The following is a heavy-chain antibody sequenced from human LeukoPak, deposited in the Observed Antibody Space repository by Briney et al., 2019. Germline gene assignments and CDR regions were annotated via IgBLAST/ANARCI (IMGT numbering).Heavy chain of an antibody. CDR1: GFTFRNYY. D-gene: IGHD3-22*01. J-gene: IGHJ2*01. CDR3: ARRLISWYFHL. Sequence: GGSLRLSCEASGFTFRNYYMSWARQAPGKGPEWVSYISSSGNTVYYADSVKGRFTISRDNAKDSLFLQMGSLTADDTAVYYCARRLISWYFHLWGRGTLVTVSS. V-gene: IGHV3-11*04. CDR2: ISSSGNTV.